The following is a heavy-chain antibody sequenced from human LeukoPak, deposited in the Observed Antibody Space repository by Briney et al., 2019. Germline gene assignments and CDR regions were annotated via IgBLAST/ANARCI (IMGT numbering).Heavy chain of an antibody. CDR3: ARDITMIVDFDY. J-gene: IGHJ4*02. D-gene: IGHD3-22*01. Sequence: GSLRLSCAASGFTFSSYSMNWVRQAPGKGLVWVSYIISSNTIYYADSVKGRFTISRDNAKNSLYLQMNSLRAEDTAVYYCARDITMIVDFDYWGQGTLVTVSS. CDR1: GFTFSSYS. V-gene: IGHV3-48*01. CDR2: IISSNTI.